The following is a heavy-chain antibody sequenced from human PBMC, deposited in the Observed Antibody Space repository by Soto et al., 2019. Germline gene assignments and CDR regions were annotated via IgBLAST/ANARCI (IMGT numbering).Heavy chain of an antibody. CDR2: IIPILGIA. J-gene: IGHJ6*04. CDR1: GGTFSSYT. V-gene: IGHV1-69*02. Sequence: QVQLVQSGAEVKKPGSSVKVSCKASGGTFSSYTISWVRQAPGQGLEWMGRIIPILGIANYAQKFKGRVTITADKSTSTAYMELSSLRSEDTAVYYCAVSHCSSTSCYVVDVWGKGTPVTVSS. D-gene: IGHD2-2*01. CDR3: AVSHCSSTSCYVVDV.